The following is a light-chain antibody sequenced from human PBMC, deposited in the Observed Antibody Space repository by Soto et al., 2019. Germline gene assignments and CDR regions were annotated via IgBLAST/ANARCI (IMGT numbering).Light chain of an antibody. V-gene: IGLV2-11*01. CDR3: CSYAGSCYV. CDR2: DVS. Sequence: VLTQPRSVSGSPGQSVTISCTGTSSDVGGYNYVSWYQQHPGKAPKLMIYDVSKRPSGVPDRFSGSKSGNTASLTISGLQAEDEADYYCCSYAGSCYVFGTGTKVTVL. J-gene: IGLJ1*01. CDR1: SSDVGGYNY.